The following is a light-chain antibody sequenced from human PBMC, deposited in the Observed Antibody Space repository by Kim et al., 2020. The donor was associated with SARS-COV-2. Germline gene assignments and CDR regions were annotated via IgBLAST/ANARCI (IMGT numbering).Light chain of an antibody. CDR3: QQYNSWPPWT. V-gene: IGKV3-15*01. Sequence: EIVMTQSPATVSVSPGERATLSCRASQSVSSNLAWYQQKPGQAPRLLIYGASTRATGIPARFSGSGSGTEFTLTISSLQSEDFAVYYCQQYNSWPPWTFGQGTKVDIK. J-gene: IGKJ1*01. CDR2: GAS. CDR1: QSVSSN.